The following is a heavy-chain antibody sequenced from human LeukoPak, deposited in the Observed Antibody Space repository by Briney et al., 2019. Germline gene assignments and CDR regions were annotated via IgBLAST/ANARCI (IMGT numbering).Heavy chain of an antibody. V-gene: IGHV1-69*05. CDR2: IIPIFGTA. CDR3: ARDLGYSSSPGL. Sequence: GASVKVSCKASGGTFSSYAISWVRQAPGQGLEWMGGIIPIFGTANYAQKFQGRVTMTRDMSTSTVYMELSSLRSEDTAVYYCARDLGYSSSPGLWGQGTLVTVSS. J-gene: IGHJ4*02. CDR1: GGTFSSYA. D-gene: IGHD6-6*01.